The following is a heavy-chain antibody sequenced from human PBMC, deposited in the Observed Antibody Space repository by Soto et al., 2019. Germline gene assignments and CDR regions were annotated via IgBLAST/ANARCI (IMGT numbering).Heavy chain of an antibody. D-gene: IGHD4-17*01. Sequence: QVQLVQSGAEVKKPGSSVKVSCKASGGTFSSYAISWVRQAPGQGLEWMGGIIPIFGTANYAQKFQGRVTITANESTSKAYMEISSLRSEDTAVYYCARADYGDYDRNWGQGTLVTVSS. V-gene: IGHV1-69*12. CDR3: ARADYGDYDRN. J-gene: IGHJ4*02. CDR1: GGTFSSYA. CDR2: IIPIFGTA.